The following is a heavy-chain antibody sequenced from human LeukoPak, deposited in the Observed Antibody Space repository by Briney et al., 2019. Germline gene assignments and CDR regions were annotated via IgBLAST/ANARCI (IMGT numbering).Heavy chain of an antibody. D-gene: IGHD3-16*02. CDR3: ARGARYYDYVWGSYRKNYMDV. J-gene: IGHJ6*03. CDR2: INHSGST. Sequence: PGGSLRLSCAASGFTFSSYSMNWVRQAPGKGLEWIGEINHSGSTNYNPSLKSRVTISVDTSKNQFSLKLSSVTAADTAVYYCARGARYYDYVWGSYRKNYMDVWGKGTTVTVSS. V-gene: IGHV4-34*01. CDR1: GFTFSSYS.